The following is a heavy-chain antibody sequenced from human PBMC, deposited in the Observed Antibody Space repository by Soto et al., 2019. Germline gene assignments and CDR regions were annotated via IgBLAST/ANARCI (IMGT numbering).Heavy chain of an antibody. CDR3: ATPRYSSGWYGGDY. V-gene: IGHV3-21*01. CDR1: GFTFSSYS. J-gene: IGHJ4*02. CDR2: ISSSSSYI. D-gene: IGHD6-19*01. Sequence: EVQLVESGGGLVKPGGSLRLSCAASGFTFSSYSMNWVRQAPGKGLEWVSSISSSSSYIYYADSVKGRFIISRDNAKNSLYLQMNSLRAEDTAVYYCATPRYSSGWYGGDYWGQGTLVTVSS.